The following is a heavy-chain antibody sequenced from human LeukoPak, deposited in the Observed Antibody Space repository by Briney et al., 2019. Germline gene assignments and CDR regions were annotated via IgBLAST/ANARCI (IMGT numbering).Heavy chain of an antibody. Sequence: GESLKISCKSSGYSFTSYWIGWVRQMPGKGLEWMGIIYPGDSDTRYSPSFQGQVTISADKSSSTAYLQWNSLKASDTAVYYCARRMDGPADYWGQGTLVTVSS. CDR3: ARRMDGPADY. D-gene: IGHD5-24*01. V-gene: IGHV5-51*01. CDR2: IYPGDSDT. CDR1: GYSFTSYW. J-gene: IGHJ4*02.